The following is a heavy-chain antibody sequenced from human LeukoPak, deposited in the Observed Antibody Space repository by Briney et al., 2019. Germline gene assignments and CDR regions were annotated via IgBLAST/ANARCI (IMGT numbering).Heavy chain of an antibody. D-gene: IGHD6-13*01. J-gene: IGHJ3*02. Sequence: GASVKVSCKASGYTFTTYAISWVRQAPGQGLEWMGWISTYNGNTNYAQKFQGRVTLTRDTSISTAYMELSRLRSDDTAVYYCARDTSSSWYETHDAFDIWGQGTMVTVSS. CDR3: ARDTSSSWYETHDAFDI. CDR2: ISTYNGNT. V-gene: IGHV1-18*01. CDR1: GYTFTTYA.